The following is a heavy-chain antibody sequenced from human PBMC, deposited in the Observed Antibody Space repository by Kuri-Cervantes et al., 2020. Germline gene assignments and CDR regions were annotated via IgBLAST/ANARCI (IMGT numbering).Heavy chain of an antibody. V-gene: IGHV3-33*01. D-gene: IGHD2-2*01. CDR3: ARGWRRYCSSTSCYAGRSYWYFDL. J-gene: IGHJ2*01. CDR2: IWYDGSNK. CDR1: GFTFSSYG. Sequence: GGSLRLSCAASGFTFSSYGMHWVRQAPGKGLEWVAVIWYDGSNKYYADSVKGRFTISRDNSKNTLYLQMNSLRAEDTAVYYCARGWRRYCSSTSCYAGRSYWYFDLWGRGTLVTVSS.